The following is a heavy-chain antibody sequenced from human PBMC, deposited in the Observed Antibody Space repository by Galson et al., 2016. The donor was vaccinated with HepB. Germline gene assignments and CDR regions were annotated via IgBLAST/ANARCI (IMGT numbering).Heavy chain of an antibody. CDR3: AKDHAFLGLYFYGMDV. D-gene: IGHD3-9*01. CDR1: GFTFSSYG. Sequence: SLRLSCAASGFTFSSYGMHWVRQAPGKGLEWVAVISYDGSNKYYADSVKGRFTISRDNSKNTLYLQMNSLRDEDTAVYYCAKDHAFLGLYFYGMDVWGQGTTVTVSS. J-gene: IGHJ6*02. CDR2: ISYDGSNK. V-gene: IGHV3-30*18.